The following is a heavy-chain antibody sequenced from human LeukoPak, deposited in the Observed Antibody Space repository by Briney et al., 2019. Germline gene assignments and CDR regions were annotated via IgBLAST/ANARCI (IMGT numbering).Heavy chain of an antibody. V-gene: IGHV4-39*07. J-gene: IGHJ5*02. CDR3: ARLGMVWFDP. D-gene: IGHD7-27*01. Sequence: PSETLSLTCTVSGGSIRSSYYYWGWIRQPPGKGLEWIGSIYDSGSTNYNPSLKSRVTISVDTSKNQFSLKLSSVTAADTAVYYCARLGMVWFDPWGQGTLVTVSS. CDR2: IYDSGST. CDR1: GGSIRSSYYY.